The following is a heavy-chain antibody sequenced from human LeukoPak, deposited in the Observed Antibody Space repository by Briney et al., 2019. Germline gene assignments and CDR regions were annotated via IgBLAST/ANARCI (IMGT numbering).Heavy chain of an antibody. CDR1: GGSISSYY. CDR2: IYYTGGGT. CDR3: ARLSYCSSTSCKYNWFDP. J-gene: IGHJ5*02. D-gene: IGHD2-2*01. V-gene: IGHV4-59*01. Sequence: PSETLSLTCTVSGGSISSYYWSWIRQPPGKGLEWIWYIYYTGGGTNCNPSLKSRVTISVDTSKNQFSLKLSSVTAADTAVYYCARLSYCSSTSCKYNWFDPWGQGTLVTVSS.